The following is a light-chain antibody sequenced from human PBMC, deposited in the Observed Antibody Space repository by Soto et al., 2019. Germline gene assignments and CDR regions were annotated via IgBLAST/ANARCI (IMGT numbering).Light chain of an antibody. CDR2: EVS. V-gene: IGLV2-14*01. CDR1: SSYVGGYKY. Sequence: QSALTQPASVSGSPGQSITISCTGTSSYVGGYKYVSWYQQHPDKAPKLIIFEVSNRPSGISSRFSGSKSGNTAPLTISGLQAEDEADYYCASYTSSSTSVIFGRGTKVTVL. CDR3: ASYTSSSTSVI. J-gene: IGLJ2*01.